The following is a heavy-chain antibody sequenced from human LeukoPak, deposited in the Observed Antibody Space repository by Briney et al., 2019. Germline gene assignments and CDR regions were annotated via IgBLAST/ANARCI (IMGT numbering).Heavy chain of an antibody. Sequence: SETLSLTCAVYGGSFSGYYWSWIRQPPGKGLEWIGEINHSGSTNYNPSLKSRVTISVDTSKNQFSLKLSSVTAADTAVYYCARVGQWLGAFDIWGRGTMVTVSS. CDR2: INHSGST. J-gene: IGHJ3*02. D-gene: IGHD6-19*01. V-gene: IGHV4-34*01. CDR1: GGSFSGYY. CDR3: ARVGQWLGAFDI.